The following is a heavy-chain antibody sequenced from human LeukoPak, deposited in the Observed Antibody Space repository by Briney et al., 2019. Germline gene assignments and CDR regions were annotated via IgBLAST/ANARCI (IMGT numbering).Heavy chain of an antibody. CDR1: GYTFTSYG. Sequence: ASVKVSCKASGYTFTSYGISWVRQAPGQGLEWMGWISAYNGNTNYAQKLQGRVTMTTDTSTSTVYMELRSLRSDDTAVYYCARDTLLRYFDWLLRTQYYYYGMDVWGQGTTVTVSS. CDR2: ISAYNGNT. CDR3: ARDTLLRYFDWLLRTQYYYYGMDV. J-gene: IGHJ6*02. D-gene: IGHD3-9*01. V-gene: IGHV1-18*01.